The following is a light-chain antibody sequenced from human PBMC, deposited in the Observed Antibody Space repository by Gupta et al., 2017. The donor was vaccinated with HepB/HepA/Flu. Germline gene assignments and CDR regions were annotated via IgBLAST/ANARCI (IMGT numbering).Light chain of an antibody. CDR1: QIISSSY. J-gene: IGKJ1*01. Sequence: EIVLTQSPGTLSLSPGERATLSCKASQIISSSYLAWYQQRPGQAPRLLISGASTRPTGIPDRFSSRGSGTDFTLTISRLEPEDFAIYYCQQDGSSPRTFGQGTKVEVK. CDR2: GAS. V-gene: IGKV3-20*01. CDR3: QQDGSSPRT.